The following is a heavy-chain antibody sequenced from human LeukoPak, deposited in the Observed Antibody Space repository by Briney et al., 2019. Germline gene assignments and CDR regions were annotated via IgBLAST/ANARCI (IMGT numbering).Heavy chain of an antibody. CDR1: GGTFISYA. CDR2: IIPIFGTA. Sequence: GASVKVSCKASGGTFISYAISWVRQAPGQGLEWMGGIIPIFGTANYAQKFQGRVTITTDESTSTAYMELSSLRSEDTAVYYCAREPYYDFWSGYGFDYWGQGTLVTVSS. CDR3: AREPYYDFWSGYGFDY. J-gene: IGHJ4*02. V-gene: IGHV1-69*05. D-gene: IGHD3-3*01.